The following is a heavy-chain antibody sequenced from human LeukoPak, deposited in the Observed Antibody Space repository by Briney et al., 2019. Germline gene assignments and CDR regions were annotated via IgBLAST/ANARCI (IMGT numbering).Heavy chain of an antibody. CDR1: GYTFTSYY. D-gene: IGHD3-22*01. CDR2: INPSGGST. Sequence: ASVKVSCKASGYTFTSYYVHWVRQAPGQGLEWMGIINPSGGSTSSAQKFLGRVTMTRNTSISTAYMELSSLRSEDTAVYYCARGDPDYSDSSGYSDYWGQGTLVTVSS. CDR3: ARGDPDYSDSSGYSDY. V-gene: IGHV1-46*01. J-gene: IGHJ4*02.